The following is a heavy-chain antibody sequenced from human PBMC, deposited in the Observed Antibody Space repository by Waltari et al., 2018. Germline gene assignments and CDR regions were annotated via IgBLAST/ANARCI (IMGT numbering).Heavy chain of an antibody. V-gene: IGHV1-69*05. D-gene: IGHD3-22*01. CDR3: ARSTGGYTVWWFDP. CDR1: GGTFSSYA. CDR2: IIPIFGTA. J-gene: IGHJ5*02. Sequence: QVQLVQSGAEVKKPGSSVKVSCKASGGTFSSYAIRWGGQAPGQGLEWMGGIIPIFGTANYAQKFQGRVTITTDESTSTAYMELSSLRSEDTAVYYCARSTGGYTVWWFDPWGQGTLVTVSS.